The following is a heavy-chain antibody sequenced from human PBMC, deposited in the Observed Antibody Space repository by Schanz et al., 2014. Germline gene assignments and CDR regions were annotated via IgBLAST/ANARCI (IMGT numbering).Heavy chain of an antibody. V-gene: IGHV3-23*04. CDR2: ISHDGYST. Sequence: EAHLVESGGGLVKPGGSLRLSCAASGFTFSSYAMSWVRQAPGKGLEYVSAISHDGYSTYYADSVKGRFTISRDNAKNSLYLEMNSLRAEDTAVYYCAKGRFGELSAFDIWGQGTMXTVSS. CDR1: GFTFSSYA. J-gene: IGHJ3*02. D-gene: IGHD3-10*01. CDR3: AKGRFGELSAFDI.